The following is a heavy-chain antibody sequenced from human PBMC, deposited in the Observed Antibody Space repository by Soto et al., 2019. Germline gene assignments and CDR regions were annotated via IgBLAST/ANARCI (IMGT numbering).Heavy chain of an antibody. J-gene: IGHJ6*02. CDR3: AGGGYAKLLYYPSSYYYGMDV. CDR1: GYTFTSYG. CDR2: ISAYNGNT. D-gene: IGHD3-22*01. Sequence: ASVKVSCKASGYTFTSYGISWVRQAPGQGLEWMGWISAYNGNTNYAQKLQGRVTMTTDTSTSTAYMELRSLRSDDTAVYYCAGGGYAKLLYYPSSYYYGMDVWGQGTTVTVSS. V-gene: IGHV1-18*01.